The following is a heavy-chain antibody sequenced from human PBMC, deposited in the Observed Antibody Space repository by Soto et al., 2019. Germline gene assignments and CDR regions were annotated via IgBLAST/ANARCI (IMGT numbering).Heavy chain of an antibody. CDR3: AGVRQGKYDFDY. Sequence: GGSLRLSCAASGFTFSDYWMHWVRQAPGKGLVWVSRVNSDGSTTNYADSVKGRFTISRDSAKNTHYLQMTSLRAEDTAVYYCAGVRQGKYDFDYRGQGTLVTVSS. CDR1: GFTFSDYW. CDR2: VNSDGSTT. J-gene: IGHJ4*02. V-gene: IGHV3-74*01.